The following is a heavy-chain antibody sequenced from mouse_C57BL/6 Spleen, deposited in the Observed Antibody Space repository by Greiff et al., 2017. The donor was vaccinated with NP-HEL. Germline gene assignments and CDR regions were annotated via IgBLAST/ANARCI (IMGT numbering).Heavy chain of an antibody. CDR1: GYTFTDYE. CDR2: IDPETGGT. J-gene: IGHJ2*01. CDR3: TRGRGSSLDY. V-gene: IGHV1-15*01. D-gene: IGHD1-1*01. Sequence: QVQLQQSGAELVRPGASVTLSCKASGYTFTDYELHWVKQTPVHGLEWIGAIDPETGGTAYNQKFKGKAILTADKSSSTAYMELRSLTSEDSAVYYCTRGRGSSLDYWGQGTTLTVSS.